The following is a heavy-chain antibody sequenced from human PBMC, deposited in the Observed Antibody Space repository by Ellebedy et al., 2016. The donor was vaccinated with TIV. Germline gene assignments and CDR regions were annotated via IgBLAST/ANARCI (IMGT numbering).Heavy chain of an antibody. CDR3: ARDEMPPPIAAAGDYYYYGMDV. CDR2: ISSSRSTI. J-gene: IGHJ6*02. Sequence: GESLKISCAASGFTFSDFSMNWVRQAPGKGLEWVSYISSSRSTIYYANSVKGRFTISRDNAKNSLFLQMNSLRAEDTAVYYCARDEMPPPIAAAGDYYYYGMDVWGQGTTVTVSS. V-gene: IGHV3-48*01. D-gene: IGHD6-13*01. CDR1: GFTFSDFS.